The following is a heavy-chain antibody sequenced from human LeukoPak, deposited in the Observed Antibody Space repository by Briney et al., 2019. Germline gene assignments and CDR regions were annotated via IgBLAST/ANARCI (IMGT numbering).Heavy chain of an antibody. D-gene: IGHD6-6*01. Sequence: GEPLKIPCKSSGYTFSNYWIGWVRQMPGKGLEWMGIIYPGDSDTRYSPSFEGQVSISADKSISTAYLQWSSLKASDTAMYYCARVPYSISSMDYWGQGTLVTVSS. J-gene: IGHJ4*02. V-gene: IGHV5-51*01. CDR2: IYPGDSDT. CDR1: GYTFSNYW. CDR3: ARVPYSISSMDY.